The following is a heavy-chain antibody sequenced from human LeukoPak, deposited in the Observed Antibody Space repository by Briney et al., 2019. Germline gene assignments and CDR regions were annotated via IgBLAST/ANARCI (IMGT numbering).Heavy chain of an antibody. CDR2: TYYGGRT. CDR1: GGSVSSSDYY. D-gene: IGHD3-22*01. V-gene: IGHV4-39*07. Sequence: SETLSLTCTVSGGSVSSSDYYWGWIRQSPGKGLEWIGGTYYGGRTFYNPSLKSRVTLSVDTSKNQFSLNLASVTAADTAVYYCAGYYDSSGTLHPNWFDPWGQGTLVTVSS. J-gene: IGHJ5*02. CDR3: AGYYDSSGTLHPNWFDP.